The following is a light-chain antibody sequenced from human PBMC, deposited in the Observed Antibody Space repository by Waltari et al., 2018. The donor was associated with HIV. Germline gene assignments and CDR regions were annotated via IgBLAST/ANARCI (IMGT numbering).Light chain of an antibody. CDR2: WAS. V-gene: IGKV4-1*01. CDR1: QSLLYNVNNKTY. J-gene: IGKJ1*01. Sequence: DVVMTQFPDSLAVSLGERATVNCRSNQSLLYNVNNKTYLAWYQQKSGQPPKLFYWASTRESGVPDRFSGSGSGTDFTLTIDGLRAEDVAVYYCQQYSDSPWTFGQGTEVEVK. CDR3: QQYSDSPWT.